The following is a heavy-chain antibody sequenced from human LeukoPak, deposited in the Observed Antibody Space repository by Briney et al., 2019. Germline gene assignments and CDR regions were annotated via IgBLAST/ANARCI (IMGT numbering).Heavy chain of an antibody. CDR3: ARSLRNAFDI. CDR1: GFTVSSNY. V-gene: IGHV3-48*01. Sequence: PGGSLRLSCAASGFTVSSNYMSWVRQAPGKGLEWVSYISSSSSTIYYADSVKGRFTISRDNANNSLYLQMNSLRAEDTAVYYCARSLRNAFDIWGQGTMVTVSS. CDR2: ISSSSSTI. J-gene: IGHJ3*02. D-gene: IGHD3-3*01.